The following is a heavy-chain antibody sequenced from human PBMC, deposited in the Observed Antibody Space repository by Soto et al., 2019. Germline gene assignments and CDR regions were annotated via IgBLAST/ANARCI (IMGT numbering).Heavy chain of an antibody. CDR2: ISYDGSNK. D-gene: IGHD3-10*01. Sequence: QVQLVESGGGVVQPGRSLRLSCAASGFTFSSYGMHWVRQAPGKGLEWVAVISYDGSNKYYADSVKGRFTISRDNSKNTLYLQMNSLRAEDTAVYYCAKGLWFGELGFSDYYGMDVWGQGTTVTVSS. V-gene: IGHV3-30*18. CDR1: GFTFSSYG. J-gene: IGHJ6*02. CDR3: AKGLWFGELGFSDYYGMDV.